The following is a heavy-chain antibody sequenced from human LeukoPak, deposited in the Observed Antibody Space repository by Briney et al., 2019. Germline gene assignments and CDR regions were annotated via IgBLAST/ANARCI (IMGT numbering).Heavy chain of an antibody. J-gene: IGHJ4*02. D-gene: IGHD2-2*01. Sequence: GVSLRLSCAASGFTFSTYEMSWVRQAPGKGLECVSYISSGGSAIYYADSVKGRFTISRDNAKNSLYLQMNSLRAEDTAVYYCARRYCSTTSCLLDYWGQGTLVTVSS. V-gene: IGHV3-48*03. CDR3: ARRYCSTTSCLLDY. CDR2: ISSGGSAI. CDR1: GFTFSTYE.